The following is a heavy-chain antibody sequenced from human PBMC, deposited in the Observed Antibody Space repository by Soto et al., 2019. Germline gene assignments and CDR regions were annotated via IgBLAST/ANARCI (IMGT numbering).Heavy chain of an antibody. D-gene: IGHD6-19*01. CDR1: GFTFSDHY. V-gene: IGHV3-72*01. Sequence: EVQLVESGGGLVQPGGSLRLSCGASGFTFSDHYMDWVRQAPGKGLEWVARIRNKGGFITEYAASVQGRFTVSRDDSKNSVFLQMNSLKTEDTALYYCAIPQRISSVWSDHWRQGTLVTVSS. J-gene: IGHJ5*02. CDR3: AIPQRISSVWSDH. CDR2: IRNKGGFIT.